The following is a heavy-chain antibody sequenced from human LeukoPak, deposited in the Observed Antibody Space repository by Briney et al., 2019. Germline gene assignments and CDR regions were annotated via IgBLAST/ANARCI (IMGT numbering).Heavy chain of an antibody. V-gene: IGHV3-66*01. CDR2: IYGGGNT. CDR1: GFTVNTYD. J-gene: IGHJ4*02. Sequence: GGSLRLSCAASGFTVNTYDMSWVRQAPGKGLEWVSIIYGGGNTYYADSMKGKFTISRDNSKNTLYLQMHSLRVEDTAVYYCARGLLIDYWGQGTLVTASS. CDR3: ARGLLIDY.